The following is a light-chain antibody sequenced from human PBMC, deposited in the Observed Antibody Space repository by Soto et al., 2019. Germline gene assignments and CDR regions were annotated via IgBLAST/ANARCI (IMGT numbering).Light chain of an antibody. CDR3: QQLNSYPVT. J-gene: IGKJ5*01. Sequence: DIQLTQSPSFLSASVGDRVTLTCRASQSLSSDLAWYQQKPGKAPKLLLYAASTLQSGGPSRFSGSGAGTEFILTISSLQHEYFANYYCQQLNSYPVTFGQGTRLEIK. CDR2: AAS. CDR1: QSLSSD. V-gene: IGKV1-9*01.